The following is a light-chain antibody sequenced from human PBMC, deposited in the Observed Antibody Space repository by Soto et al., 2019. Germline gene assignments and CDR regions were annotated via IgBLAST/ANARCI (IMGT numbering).Light chain of an antibody. CDR1: SSDVGDYNY. CDR2: EVS. CDR3: SSYTSSSTVGV. J-gene: IGLJ1*01. Sequence: QSVLTQPPSASGSPGQSVTISCTGTSSDVGDYNYVSWYQQHPGKAPKVIISEVSKRPSGVSHRFSGSKSGNTASLTISGLQAEDEADYYCSSYTSSSTVGVFGTGTKVTVL. V-gene: IGLV2-14*01.